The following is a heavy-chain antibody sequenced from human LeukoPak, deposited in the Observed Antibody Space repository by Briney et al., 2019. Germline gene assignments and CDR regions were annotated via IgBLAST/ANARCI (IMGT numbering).Heavy chain of an antibody. Sequence: GASVKVSCKASGYTFTSYYMHWVRQAPGQGLEWMGLINPTGGSTGYAQKFQGRVTMTRDMSTGTDYMELSSLRSEDTAIYYCARDNSVGDNAWWFDPWGQRTLVTVSS. D-gene: IGHD1-26*01. V-gene: IGHV1-46*01. CDR3: ARDNSVGDNAWWFDP. CDR2: INPTGGST. CDR1: GYTFTSYY. J-gene: IGHJ5*02.